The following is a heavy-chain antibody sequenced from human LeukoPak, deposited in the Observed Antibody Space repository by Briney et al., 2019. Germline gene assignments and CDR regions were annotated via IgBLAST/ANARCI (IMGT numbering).Heavy chain of an antibody. Sequence: PGRSLRLSCVASGFSLSNNGMHWVRQAPGKGLEWAAATWFDGKRNDYGDAVKGRFTISRDNSRNSLYLQMNSLRAEDSAVYYCARTGTTRNWYFDLWGRGTRVTVSS. CDR1: GFSLSNNG. J-gene: IGHJ2*01. CDR2: TWFDGKRN. V-gene: IGHV3-33*01. D-gene: IGHD1-14*01. CDR3: ARTGTTRNWYFDL.